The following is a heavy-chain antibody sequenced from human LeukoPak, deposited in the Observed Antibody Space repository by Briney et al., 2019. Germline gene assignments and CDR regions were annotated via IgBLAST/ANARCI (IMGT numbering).Heavy chain of an antibody. CDR1: GFTFSTYS. J-gene: IGHJ4*02. Sequence: GGPLRLSCAASGFTFSTYSMNWVRQAPGKGLEWVSAISGSGGSTYYADSVKGRFTISRDNSKNTLYLQMNSLRAEDTAVYYCAKLGLHPKVYLDYWGQGTLVTVSS. D-gene: IGHD4-11*01. CDR3: AKLGLHPKVYLDY. CDR2: ISGSGGST. V-gene: IGHV3-23*01.